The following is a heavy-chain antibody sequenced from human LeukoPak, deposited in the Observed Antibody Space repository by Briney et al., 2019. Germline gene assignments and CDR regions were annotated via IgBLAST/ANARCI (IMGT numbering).Heavy chain of an antibody. Sequence: SEILSLTCAVYGGSFSGYYWSWIRQPPGKGLEWIGEINHSGSTNYNPSLKSRVTISVDTSKNQFSLKLSSVTAADTAVYYCAREGDYWGQGTLVTVSS. CDR2: INHSGST. V-gene: IGHV4-34*01. J-gene: IGHJ4*02. CDR1: GGSFSGYY. CDR3: AREGDY.